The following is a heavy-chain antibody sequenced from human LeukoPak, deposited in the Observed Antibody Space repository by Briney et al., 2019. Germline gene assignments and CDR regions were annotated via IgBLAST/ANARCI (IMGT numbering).Heavy chain of an antibody. V-gene: IGHV3-21*01. CDR3: ARDKPSSSGGSDAFDI. Sequence: PGGSLRLSCAASGFTFSSYSMNWVRQAPGKGLEWVSSISSSSSYIYYADSVKGRFTISRDNAKNSLYLQMNSLRAEDTAVYYCARDKPSSSGGSDAFDIWGQGTMVTVSS. CDR1: GFTFSSYS. CDR2: ISSSSSYI. J-gene: IGHJ3*02. D-gene: IGHD6-6*01.